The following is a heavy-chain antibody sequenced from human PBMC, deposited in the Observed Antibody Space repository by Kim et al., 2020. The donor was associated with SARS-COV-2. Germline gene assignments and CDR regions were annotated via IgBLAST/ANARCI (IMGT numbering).Heavy chain of an antibody. CDR2: INHSGST. D-gene: IGHD4-17*01. Sequence: SETLSLTCAVYGGSFSGYYWSWIRQPPGKGLEWIGEINHSGSTNYNPSLKSRVTISVDTSKNQFSLKLSSVTAADTAVYYCARVADYGGNLDAFDIWGQGTMVTVSS. CDR3: ARVADYGGNLDAFDI. V-gene: IGHV4-34*01. CDR1: GGSFSGYY. J-gene: IGHJ3*02.